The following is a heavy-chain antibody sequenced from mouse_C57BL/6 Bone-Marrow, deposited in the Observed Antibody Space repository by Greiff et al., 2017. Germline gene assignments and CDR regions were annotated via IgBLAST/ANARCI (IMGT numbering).Heavy chain of an antibody. J-gene: IGHJ2*01. CDR2: IYPGDGDT. CDR3: ATFITTVVAPDYFDD. V-gene: IGHV1-82*01. CDR1: GYAFSSSW. D-gene: IGHD1-1*01. Sequence: QVQLQQSGPELVKPGASVKISCKASGYAFSSSWMNWVKQRPGQGLEWIGRIYPGDGDTNSNGKFKGKATLTADKSSSTAYMQLSSLTSEDSAVYFCATFITTVVAPDYFDDWGQGTTLTVSS.